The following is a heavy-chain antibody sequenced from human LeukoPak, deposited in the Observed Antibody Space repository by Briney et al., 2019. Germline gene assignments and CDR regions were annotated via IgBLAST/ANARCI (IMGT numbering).Heavy chain of an antibody. CDR3: AKDKVGYSSGWYYFDY. Sequence: GGSLRLSCAASGFTFSDYYMSWIRQAPGKGLEWIAYISSSGSTIYYADSVKGRFTVSRDNSKNTLYLQMNSLRAEDTAVYYCAKDKVGYSSGWYYFDYWGQGTLVTVSS. D-gene: IGHD6-19*01. CDR2: ISSSGSTI. J-gene: IGHJ4*02. V-gene: IGHV3-11*01. CDR1: GFTFSDYY.